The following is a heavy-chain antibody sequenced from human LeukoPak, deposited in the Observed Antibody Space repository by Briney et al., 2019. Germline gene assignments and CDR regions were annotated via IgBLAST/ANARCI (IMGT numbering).Heavy chain of an antibody. V-gene: IGHV2-5*01. D-gene: IGHD3-16*01. CDR1: WFSLSTSRVG. Sequence: SGPTLVKPTQTLTLTCTFSWFSLSTSRVGGGWDRQPPGKALEWLALIYGNDDKRYSPSLKSRLTITKDTSKKHVVLTITNMDPVDTATYYCVHDIGGGEGFQHWGQGTLVTVSS. CDR2: IYGNDDK. CDR3: VHDIGGGEGFQH. J-gene: IGHJ1*01.